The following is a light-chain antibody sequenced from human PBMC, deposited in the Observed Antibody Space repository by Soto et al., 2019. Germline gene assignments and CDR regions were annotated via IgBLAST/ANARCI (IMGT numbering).Light chain of an antibody. CDR3: SSDTSSTAVV. Sequence: QSVLTQPASVSGSPGQSITISCTGTNSDVGGYNYVSWYQQHPGKAPKLMIYDVSNRPSGVANRFSGSKSGNTASLTISGLQADDAADYYCSSDTSSTAVVFGGGTKLTVL. CDR2: DVS. V-gene: IGLV2-14*03. CDR1: NSDVGGYNY. J-gene: IGLJ3*02.